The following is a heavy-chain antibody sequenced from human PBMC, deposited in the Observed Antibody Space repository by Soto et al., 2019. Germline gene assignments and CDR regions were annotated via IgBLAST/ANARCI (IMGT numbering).Heavy chain of an antibody. Sequence: PSETLSLTCAVYGGSFSGDYWSWIRQPPGKGLEWIGEINHSGSTNYNPSLKSRVTISVDTSKNQFSLKLSSVTAADTAVYYCARARSRRYFSGGRCNYGHWGQGTLVRASP. CDR1: GGSFSGDY. V-gene: IGHV4-34*01. CDR2: INHSGST. J-gene: IGHJ4*02. CDR3: ARARSRRYFSGGRCNYGH. D-gene: IGHD2-15*01.